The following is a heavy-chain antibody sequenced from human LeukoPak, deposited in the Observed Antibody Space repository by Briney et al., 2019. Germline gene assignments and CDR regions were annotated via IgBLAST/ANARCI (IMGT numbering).Heavy chain of an antibody. CDR2: IYYSGST. CDR3: ARKYYYGSRMGAYYFDY. CDR1: GXPXSSGGYY. J-gene: IGHJ4*02. Sequence: LSLPXTXSGXPXSSGGYYWSWIRQHPGEGLGWIGYIYYSGSTYYNPSLKSRVTISVDTSKNQFSLKLSSVTAADTAVYYCARKYYYGSRMGAYYFDYWGQGTLVTVSS. V-gene: IGHV4-31*02. D-gene: IGHD3-10*01.